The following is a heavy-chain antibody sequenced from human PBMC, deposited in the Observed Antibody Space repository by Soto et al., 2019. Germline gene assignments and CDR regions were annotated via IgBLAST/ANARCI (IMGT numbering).Heavy chain of an antibody. V-gene: IGHV4-34*01. CDR2: INHSGST. CDR1: GGSFSGYY. J-gene: IGHJ5*02. Sequence: QVQLQQWGAGLLKPSETLSLTCAVYGGSFSGYYWSWIRQPPGKGLAWIGEINHSGSTNYNPSLKGRVTRSVDTSKNQFSLKLSSVTAADTAVYYCARAGPSGEVRRNWFDPWGQGTLVTVSS. CDR3: ARAGPSGEVRRNWFDP. D-gene: IGHD1-26*01.